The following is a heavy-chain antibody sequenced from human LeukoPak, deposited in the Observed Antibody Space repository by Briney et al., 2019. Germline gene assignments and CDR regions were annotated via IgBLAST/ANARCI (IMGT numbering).Heavy chain of an antibody. Sequence: PSETLSLTCAVYGGSFSGYYWSWIRQPPGKGLEWIGSIYYSGSTYYNPSLKSRVTISVDTSKNQFSLKLNSVTATDTAVYYCARHYGPWGQGTLVTVSS. J-gene: IGHJ4*02. CDR2: IYYSGST. V-gene: IGHV4-34*01. D-gene: IGHD3-16*01. CDR1: GGSFSGYY. CDR3: ARHYGP.